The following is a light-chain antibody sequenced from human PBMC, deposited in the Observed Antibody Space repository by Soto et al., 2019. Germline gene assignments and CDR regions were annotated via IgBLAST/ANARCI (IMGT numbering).Light chain of an antibody. CDR2: GAS. CDR1: QSVSSSY. J-gene: IGKJ1*01. CDR3: LQYGGLPRT. V-gene: IGKV3-20*01. Sequence: EIVLTQSPGTLSLSPGERATLSCRASQSVSSSYLAWYQQKSGQAPRLLIYGASTRAAGIPDRFSGSGSGTDFTLTITRLEPEDFAVYFCLQYGGLPRTFGQGTKVDIK.